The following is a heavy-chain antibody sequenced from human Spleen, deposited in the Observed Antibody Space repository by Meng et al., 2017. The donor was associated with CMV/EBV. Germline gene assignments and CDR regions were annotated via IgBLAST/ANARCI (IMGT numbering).Heavy chain of an antibody. CDR1: GFTFSSYG. CDR3: AKGDCSSTSCYSSDY. D-gene: IGHD2-2*01. J-gene: IGHJ4*02. V-gene: IGHV3-33*06. Sequence: GRSLRLSCAASGFTFSSYGMHWVRQAPGKGLEWVAVIWYDGSNKYYADSVKGRFTISRDNSKNTLYLQMNSLRAEDTAVYYCAKGDCSSTSCYSSDYWGQGTLVTVSS. CDR2: IWYDGSNK.